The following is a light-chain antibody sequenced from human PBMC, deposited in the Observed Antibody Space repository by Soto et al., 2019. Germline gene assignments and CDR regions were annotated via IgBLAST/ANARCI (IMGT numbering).Light chain of an antibody. CDR3: CSYAGSSYV. CDR1: SSDVGSYNL. J-gene: IGLJ1*01. V-gene: IGLV2-23*02. CDR2: EVS. Sequence: ALTQPASVSGSPGQSTTISCTGTSSDVGSYNLVSWYQQHPGKAPKLMIYEVSKRPSGVSNRFSGSKSGNTASLTISGLQAEDEADYYCCSYAGSSYVFGTGTKVTVL.